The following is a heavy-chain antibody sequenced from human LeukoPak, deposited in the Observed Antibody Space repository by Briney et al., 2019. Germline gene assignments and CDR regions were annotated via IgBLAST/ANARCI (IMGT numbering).Heavy chain of an antibody. CDR2: IKQDGSEK. CDR3: ASGGGEYQLLPDAFDI. CDR1: GFTFSSYG. Sequence: GGSLRLSCAASGFTFSSYGMSWVRQAPGQGPEWVAKIKQDGSEKYYVDSVKCRFTISRDNAKNSLYLQMNSLRAEDTAVDYGASGGGEYQLLPDAFDIWGQGTMVTVSS. V-gene: IGHV3-7*01. J-gene: IGHJ3*02. D-gene: IGHD2-2*01.